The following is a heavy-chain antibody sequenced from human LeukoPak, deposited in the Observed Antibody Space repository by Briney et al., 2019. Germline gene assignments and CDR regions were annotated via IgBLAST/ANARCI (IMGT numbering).Heavy chain of an antibody. D-gene: IGHD3-22*01. J-gene: IGHJ4*02. V-gene: IGHV3-21*01. CDR3: ASGYYDSSGYAY. CDR2: ISSSSTYI. CDR1: GFTFSSYS. Sequence: GGSLTLSCAASGFTFSSYSMNWVRQSPGKGLECVSFISSSSTYIYYADAVKGRFTISRDNAKNSLYLQMNSLRAEDTAVYYCASGYYDSSGYAYWGQGTLVTVSS.